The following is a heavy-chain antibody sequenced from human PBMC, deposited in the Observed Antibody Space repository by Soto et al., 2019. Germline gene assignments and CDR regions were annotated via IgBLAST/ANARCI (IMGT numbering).Heavy chain of an antibody. V-gene: IGHV4-34*01. CDR1: GGSFSGYY. D-gene: IGHD4-17*01. CDR2: INHSGST. Sequence: SETLSLTCAVYGGSFSGYYWSWIRRPPGKGLEWIGEINHSGSTNYNPSLKSRVTISVDTSKNQFSLKLSSVTAADTAVYYCARAMTTVTTIDYWGQGTLVTVS. CDR3: ARAMTTVTTIDY. J-gene: IGHJ4*02.